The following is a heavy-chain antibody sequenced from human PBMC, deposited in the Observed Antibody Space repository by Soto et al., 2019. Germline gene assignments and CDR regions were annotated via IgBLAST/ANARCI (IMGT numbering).Heavy chain of an antibody. CDR1: GYTCTSYC. D-gene: IGHD6-19*01. J-gene: IGHJ5*02. V-gene: IGHV1-18*01. CDR2: ISAYNGNT. CDR3: ARDRTLAVAVSPFDP. Sequence: KVSCKASGYTCTSYCISWVRQAPGQGLEWMGWISAYNGNTNYAQKLQGRVTMTTDTSTSTAYMELRSLRSDDTAVYYCARDRTLAVAVSPFDPWGQGTLVTVSS.